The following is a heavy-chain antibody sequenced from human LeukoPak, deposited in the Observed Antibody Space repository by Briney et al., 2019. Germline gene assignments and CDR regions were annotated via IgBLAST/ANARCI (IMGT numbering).Heavy chain of an antibody. CDR1: GGSISSGGYY. CDR2: IYYSGST. V-gene: IGHV4-31*03. Sequence: SSQTLSLTCTVSGGSISSGGYYWSWIRQHPGEGLEWIGYIYYSGSTYYNPSLKSRVTISVDTPKNQFSLKLSSVTAADTAVYYCARGGGGGDYNWFDPWGQGTLVTVSS. D-gene: IGHD2-21*02. CDR3: ARGGGGGDYNWFDP. J-gene: IGHJ5*02.